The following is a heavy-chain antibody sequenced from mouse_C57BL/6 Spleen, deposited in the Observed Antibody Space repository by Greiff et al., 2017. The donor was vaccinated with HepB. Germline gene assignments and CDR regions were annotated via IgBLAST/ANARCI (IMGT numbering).Heavy chain of an antibody. J-gene: IGHJ3*01. CDR2: INYDGSST. Sequence: EVMLVESEGGLVQPGSSMKLSCTASGFTFSDYYMAWVRQVPEKGLEWVANINYDGSSTYYLDSLKSRFIISRDNAKNILYLQMSSLKSEDTATYYCARGGSSGPWFAYWGQGTLVTVSA. V-gene: IGHV5-16*01. CDR1: GFTFSDYY. CDR3: ARGGSSGPWFAY. D-gene: IGHD3-2*02.